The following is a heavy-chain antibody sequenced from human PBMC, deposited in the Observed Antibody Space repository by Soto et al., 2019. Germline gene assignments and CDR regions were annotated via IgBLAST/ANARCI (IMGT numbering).Heavy chain of an antibody. CDR2: INPKSGGT. CDR1: GYTFTDCY. J-gene: IGHJ4*02. Sequence: ASVKVSCKASGYTFTDCYIHWVRQAPGQGLEWMGWINPKSGGTNIAQRFKGRVNMTRDMSISTVYMEMNRLKSDDTAVYYCVRDGLVSSARYYFDYWGQGTLITVSS. D-gene: IGHD6-13*01. V-gene: IGHV1-2*02. CDR3: VRDGLVSSARYYFDY.